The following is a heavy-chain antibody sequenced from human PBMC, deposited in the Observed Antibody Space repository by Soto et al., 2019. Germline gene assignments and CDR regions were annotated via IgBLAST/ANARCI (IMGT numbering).Heavy chain of an antibody. D-gene: IGHD5-12*01. CDR1: GFTFSDYY. J-gene: IGHJ4*02. CDR3: ASPYSGYDIELFDY. V-gene: IGHV3-11*01. CDR2: ISSSGSTI. Sequence: GGSLRLSCAASGFTFSDYYMSWIRQAPGKGLEWVSYISSSGSTIYYADSVKGRFTISRDNAKNSLYLQMNSLRAEDTAVYYCASPYSGYDIELFDYWGQGTLVTVSS.